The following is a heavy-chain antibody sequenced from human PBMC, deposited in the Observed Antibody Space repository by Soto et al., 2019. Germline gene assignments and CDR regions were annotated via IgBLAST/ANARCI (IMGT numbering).Heavy chain of an antibody. V-gene: IGHV3-30*18. CDR3: AKDTYSNDSSGYYTFDS. J-gene: IGHJ4*02. Sequence: PGGALMLSCAGSGFIFRSYAMHWVRQAPGKGLEMVAAISYDGSNKSYVDPVKGRFTISRENSQNTVDLHMNSLRVADTAVFYCAKDTYSNDSSGYYTFDSWGQGTLATVSS. CDR2: ISYDGSNK. D-gene: IGHD3-22*01. CDR1: GFIFRSYA.